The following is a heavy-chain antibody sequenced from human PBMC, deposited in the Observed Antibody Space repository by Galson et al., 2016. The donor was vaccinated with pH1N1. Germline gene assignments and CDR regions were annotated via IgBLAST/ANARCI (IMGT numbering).Heavy chain of an antibody. CDR1: GYTFTSYY. V-gene: IGHV1-46*01. CDR3: VRDLGRLRDF. D-gene: IGHD1-26*01. Sequence: SVKVSCKASGYTFTSYYFHWVRQAPGLGLQWMGVINPTGGMATYTQDFQDRLTMTVDASTSTVYMELTSLRSEDTAVYYCVRDLGRLRDFWGQGTLVTVSS. J-gene: IGHJ4*02. CDR2: INPTGGMA.